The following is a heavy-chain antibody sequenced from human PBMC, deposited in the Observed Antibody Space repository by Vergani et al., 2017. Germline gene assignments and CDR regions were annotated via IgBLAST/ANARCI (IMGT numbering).Heavy chain of an antibody. CDR3: ARHLRQLARNDVFDI. D-gene: IGHD6-6*01. J-gene: IGHJ3*02. CDR1: GMSISNTNYY. Sequence: QLQLQESGPRLVKPSETLSLSCSLSGMSISNTNYYWGWIRQPPGKGLEWMGSIYDSRNNNYSPSLKSRVSISVDTSKNQFSLNLTSVTAADTAVYYCARHLRQLARNDVFDIWGHGTLVTVSS. V-gene: IGHV4-39*01. CDR2: IYDSRNN.